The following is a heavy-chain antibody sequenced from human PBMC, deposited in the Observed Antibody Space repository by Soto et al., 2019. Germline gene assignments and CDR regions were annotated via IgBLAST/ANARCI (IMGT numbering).Heavy chain of an antibody. CDR3: ARSSYSSGWYVS. D-gene: IGHD6-19*01. CDR1: GFTFSSYS. CDR2: ISSSSSYI. Sequence: PVGSLRLSCAASGFTFSSYSMNWVRQAPGKGLEWVSSISSSSSYIYYADSVKGRFTISRDNAKNSLYLQMNSLRAEDTAVYYCARSSYSSGWYVSWGQGTLVTVSS. V-gene: IGHV3-21*01. J-gene: IGHJ4*02.